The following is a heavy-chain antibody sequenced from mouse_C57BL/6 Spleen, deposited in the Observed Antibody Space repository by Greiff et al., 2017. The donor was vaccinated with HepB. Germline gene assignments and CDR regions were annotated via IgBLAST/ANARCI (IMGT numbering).Heavy chain of an antibody. CDR2: INPNNGGT. D-gene: IGHD2-1*01. J-gene: IGHJ3*01. CDR1: GYTFTDNY. CDR3: ARWGNYGGFAY. V-gene: IGHV1-26*01. Sequence: EVQLQQSGPELVKPGASVKISCKASGYTFTDNYMNWVKQSHGKSLEWIGDINPNNGGTSYTQKFKSKATLTVDKSSSTAYMEPRSLTSEDSAVYYCARWGNYGGFAYWGQGTLVTVSA.